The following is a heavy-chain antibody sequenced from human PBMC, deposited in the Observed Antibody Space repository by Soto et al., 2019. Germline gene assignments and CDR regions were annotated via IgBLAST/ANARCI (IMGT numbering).Heavy chain of an antibody. CDR1: GGSISSYY. V-gene: IGHV4-59*01. Sequence: SETLSLTCTVSGGSISSYYWSWIRQPPGKGLEWIGYIYYSGSTNYNPSHKSRVTISVDTSKNHFSLKLSSVTAADTAVYYCVRDGTMIGGSSLLLGFDPWGQGTLVTVSS. CDR2: IYYSGST. CDR3: VRDGTMIGGSSLLLGFDP. D-gene: IGHD3-22*01. J-gene: IGHJ5*02.